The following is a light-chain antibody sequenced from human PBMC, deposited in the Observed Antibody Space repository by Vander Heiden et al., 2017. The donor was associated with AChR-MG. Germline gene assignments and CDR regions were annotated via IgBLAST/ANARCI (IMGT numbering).Light chain of an antibody. J-gene: IGKJ1*01. Sequence: EIVLTQSPGNLSLSPGEGASLSCRASQPLSNIYLAWYQQKPGQAPRLLISGASSRANGIPARFSGSGSGTDFTLTSSRLEPEDFAAYYCHQEGRSPTFGQGTKVEIK. V-gene: IGKV3-20*01. CDR1: QPLSNIY. CDR3: HQEGRSPT. CDR2: GAS.